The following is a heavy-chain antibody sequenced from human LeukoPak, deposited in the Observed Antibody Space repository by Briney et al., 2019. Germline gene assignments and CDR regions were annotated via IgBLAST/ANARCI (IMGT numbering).Heavy chain of an antibody. J-gene: IGHJ6*02. CDR2: ISSSSSYI. Sequence: GGSLRLSCAASGFTFSSYSMNWVRQAPGKGLEWVSSISSSSSYIYYADSVKGRFTISRDNSKNTLYLQMNSLRAEDTAVYYCARDGGGDIVVVVAATQMDVWGQGTTVTVSS. V-gene: IGHV3-21*01. D-gene: IGHD2-15*01. CDR3: ARDGGGDIVVVVAATQMDV. CDR1: GFTFSSYS.